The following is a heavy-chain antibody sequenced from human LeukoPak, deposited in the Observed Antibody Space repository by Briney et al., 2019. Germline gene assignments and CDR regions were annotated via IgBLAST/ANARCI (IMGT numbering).Heavy chain of an antibody. D-gene: IGHD1-7*01. CDR2: ISAYNGNT. V-gene: IGHV1-18*01. CDR1: GYTFTSYG. Sequence: ASAKVSCKASGYTFTSYGISWVRQAPGQGLEWMGWISAYNGNTNYAQKLQGRVTMTRDTSTSTVYMELSSLRSEDTAVYYCARGTKTISRTPNPFGYWGQGTLVTVSS. J-gene: IGHJ4*02. CDR3: ARGTKTISRTPNPFGY.